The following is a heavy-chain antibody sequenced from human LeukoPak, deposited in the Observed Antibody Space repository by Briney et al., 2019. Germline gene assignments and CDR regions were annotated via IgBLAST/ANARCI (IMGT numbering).Heavy chain of an antibody. Sequence: GGSLRLSCAASGFTVSSNYMSWVRQAPGKGLEWVSVIYSGGSTYYADSVKGQFTISRHNSKNTLYLQMNSLRAEDTAVYYCAVHSSSWDPFDYWGQGTLVTVSS. V-gene: IGHV3-53*04. CDR1: GFTVSSNY. J-gene: IGHJ4*02. CDR3: AVHSSSWDPFDY. CDR2: IYSGGST. D-gene: IGHD6-13*01.